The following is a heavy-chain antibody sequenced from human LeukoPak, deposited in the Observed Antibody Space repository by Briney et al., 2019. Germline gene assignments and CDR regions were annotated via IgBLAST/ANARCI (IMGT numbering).Heavy chain of an antibody. J-gene: IGHJ6*03. CDR2: INPNSGGT. Sequence: ASVKVSCKASGYTFTGYYMHWVRQAPGQGLEWMGWINPNSGGTNYAQKFQGRVTMTRDTSITTAYMELSSPTSADTAVYFCARSAEHCNNGVCFTDYYMDVWGKGTTVTVSS. D-gene: IGHD2-8*01. CDR3: ARSAEHCNNGVCFTDYYMDV. V-gene: IGHV1-2*02. CDR1: GYTFTGYY.